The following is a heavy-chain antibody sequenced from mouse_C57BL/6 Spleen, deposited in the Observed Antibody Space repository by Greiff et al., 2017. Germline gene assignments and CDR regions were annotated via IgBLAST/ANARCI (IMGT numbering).Heavy chain of an antibody. V-gene: IGHV1-20*01. Sequence: EVQLQQSGPELVKPGDSVKISCKASGYSFTGYFMNWVMQSHGKSLEWIGRINPYNGDTFYNQKFKGKATLTVDKSSSTAHMELRSLTSEDSAVYYCARNYYYGSSSYYFDYWGQGTTLTVSS. CDR2: INPYNGDT. J-gene: IGHJ2*01. CDR1: GYSFTGYF. D-gene: IGHD1-1*01. CDR3: ARNYYYGSSSYYFDY.